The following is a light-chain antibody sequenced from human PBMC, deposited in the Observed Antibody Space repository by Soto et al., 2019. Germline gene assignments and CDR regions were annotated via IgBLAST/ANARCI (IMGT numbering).Light chain of an antibody. CDR3: HHYGSSPYT. CDR2: GVS. J-gene: IGKJ2*01. CDR1: QSLSGNY. Sequence: EIVLTQSPGTLSLSPGERATLSCSASQSLSGNYLAWYQQKPGQAPRLLIFGVSSRATGIPDRFSGSGSGTDFTLTRNRLEPEYFAVYYCHHYGSSPYTCGLGTKLEIK. V-gene: IGKV3-20*01.